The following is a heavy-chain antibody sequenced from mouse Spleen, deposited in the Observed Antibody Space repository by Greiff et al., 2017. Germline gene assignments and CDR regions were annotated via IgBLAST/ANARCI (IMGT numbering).Heavy chain of an antibody. CDR3: ARRGGTTFDY. J-gene: IGHJ2*01. CDR1: GYTFTSYW. V-gene: IGHV1-61*01. Sequence: VKLQQPGAELVRPGSSVKLSCKASGYTFTSYWMDWVKQRPGQGLEWIGNIYPSDSETHYNQKFKDKATLTVDKSSSTAYMQLSSLSSEDSAVYYCARRGGTTFDYWGQGTTLTVSS. D-gene: IGHD4-1*01. CDR2: IYPSDSET.